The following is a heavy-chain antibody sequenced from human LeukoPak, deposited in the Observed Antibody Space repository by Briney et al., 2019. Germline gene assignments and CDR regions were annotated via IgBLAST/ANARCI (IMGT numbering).Heavy chain of an antibody. CDR3: AKDRSSGWYPHFDY. Sequence: GGSLRLSCAASGFTFSSYDMTWVRQAPGRGLEWVSSIRPSGDNTYYGDSVKGRFTISRDNSKNTLYLQRNSLRVEDTAIYYCAKDRSSGWYPHFDYWGQGTLVTVSS. CDR1: GFTFSSYD. J-gene: IGHJ4*02. CDR2: IRPSGDNT. D-gene: IGHD6-19*01. V-gene: IGHV3-23*01.